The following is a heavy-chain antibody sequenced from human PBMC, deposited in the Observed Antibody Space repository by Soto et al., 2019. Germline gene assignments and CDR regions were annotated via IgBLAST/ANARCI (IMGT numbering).Heavy chain of an antibody. CDR3: ARDHTGIAAEREFDGSFDY. J-gene: IGHJ4*02. Sequence: SETLSLTCTVSGGSISSYYWSWIRQPPGKGLEWIGYIYYSGSTNYNPSLKSRVTISVDTSKNQFSLKLSSLTAADTAVYYCARDHTGIAAEREFDGSFDYWGQGTLVTVSS. V-gene: IGHV4-59*01. D-gene: IGHD6-13*01. CDR1: GGSISSYY. CDR2: IYYSGST.